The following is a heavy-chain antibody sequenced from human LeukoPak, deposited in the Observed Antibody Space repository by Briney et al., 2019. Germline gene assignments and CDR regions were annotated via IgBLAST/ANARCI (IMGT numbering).Heavy chain of an antibody. CDR2: INPNSGGT. CDR3: AMIVYGSGSPTYYFDY. V-gene: IGHV1-2*02. Sequence: ASVTGSCKASGYTFTDYYMHWVRQAPGHGLEWMGWINPNSGGTNYAQKFQDTVTMTRDTSISTAYMEVSRLRSDDTAMYYCAMIVYGSGSPTYYFDYLGQGTLVTVSS. D-gene: IGHD3-10*01. J-gene: IGHJ4*02. CDR1: GYTFTDYY.